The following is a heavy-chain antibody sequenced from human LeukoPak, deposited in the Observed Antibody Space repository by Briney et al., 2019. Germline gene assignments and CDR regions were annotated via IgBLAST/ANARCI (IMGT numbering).Heavy chain of an antibody. CDR1: GLTVSCNY. V-gene: IGHV3-53*01. D-gene: IGHD5-18*01. Sequence: GGSLRLSRAASGLTVSCNYMSWVRQAPGKGLEWVSVIHRGGSTYYADSVKGRFTISRDNSKNTLYLQMNSLRAEDTAVYYCARDVRVISGYSPCYFDYWGRGTLVTVSS. J-gene: IGHJ4*02. CDR2: IHRGGST. CDR3: ARDVRVISGYSPCYFDY.